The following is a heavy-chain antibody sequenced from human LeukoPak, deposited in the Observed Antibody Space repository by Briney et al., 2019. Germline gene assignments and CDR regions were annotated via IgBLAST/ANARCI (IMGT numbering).Heavy chain of an antibody. Sequence: GGSLRLSCVGSGFTSIAYALTWARQAPGKGLEWVSGTSGGGVTTYYADSVKGRFTISRDNSKNTLYLQMNSLRADDTAIYYCARNQQLGGHSYYYYGMDVWGQGTTVTVSS. CDR2: TSGGGVTT. V-gene: IGHV3-23*01. D-gene: IGHD3-16*01. J-gene: IGHJ6*02. CDR3: ARNQQLGGHSYYYYGMDV. CDR1: GFTSIAYA.